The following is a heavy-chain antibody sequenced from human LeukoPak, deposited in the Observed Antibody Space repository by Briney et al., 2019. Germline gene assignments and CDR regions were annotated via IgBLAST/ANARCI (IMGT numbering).Heavy chain of an antibody. CDR3: ARDGELNFDY. J-gene: IGHJ4*02. V-gene: IGHV3-11*01. D-gene: IGHD1-26*01. CDR1: GFNFSDYY. CDR2: MSSRSGII. Sequence: GGSLRLSCVASGFNFSDYYMNWIRQSPGKGLEWISYMSSRSGIIYYADSVKGRFTISRDNAKNSLYLQMNSLRAEDTAVYYCARDGELNFDYWGQGTLVTVSS.